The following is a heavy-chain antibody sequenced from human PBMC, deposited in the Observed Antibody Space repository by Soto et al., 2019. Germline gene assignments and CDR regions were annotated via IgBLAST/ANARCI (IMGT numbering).Heavy chain of an antibody. CDR1: GGSISSSSYY. V-gene: IGHV4-39*01. CDR3: ATAPIEDSSCYRFDY. D-gene: IGHD3-22*01. Sequence: QLQLQESGPGLVKPSETLSLTCTVSGGSISSSSYYWGWIRQPPGKGLEWSGSIYYSGSTYYNPSLKSRVTISVDTSKNQFSLKLSSVTAADTAVYYCATAPIEDSSCYRFDYWGQGTLVTVSS. J-gene: IGHJ4*02. CDR2: IYYSGST.